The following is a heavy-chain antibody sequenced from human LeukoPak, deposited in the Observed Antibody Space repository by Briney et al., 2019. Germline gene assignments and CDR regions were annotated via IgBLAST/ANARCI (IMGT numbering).Heavy chain of an antibody. V-gene: IGHV3-20*04. CDR2: IKWDGGRT. D-gene: IGHD6-13*01. CDR3: ARGCGSSWYFYFDY. CDR1: GFTFDDHG. J-gene: IGHJ4*02. Sequence: GGSLRLSCAASGFTFDDHGMSWVRQAPGKGLEWVSGIKWDGGRTGYADSVKGRFTISRDNAKNFVYLQMNSLRAEDTALYYCARGCGSSWYFYFDYWGQGTLVTVSS.